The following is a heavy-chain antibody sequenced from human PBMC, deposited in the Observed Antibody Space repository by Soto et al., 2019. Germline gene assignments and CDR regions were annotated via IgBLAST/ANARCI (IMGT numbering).Heavy chain of an antibody. CDR3: ARGDSTDCSNGVCSFFYNHDMDV. CDR2: INPKSGGT. CDR1: EYKFTDYH. D-gene: IGHD2-8*01. Sequence: ASVKVSFQASEYKFTDYHIHWVRQAPGQGLEWLGRINPKSGGTSTAQKFQGWVTMTTDTSISTASMELTRLTSDDTAIYYCARGDSTDCSNGVCSFFYNHDMDVWGQGTTVTVSS. V-gene: IGHV1-2*04. J-gene: IGHJ6*02.